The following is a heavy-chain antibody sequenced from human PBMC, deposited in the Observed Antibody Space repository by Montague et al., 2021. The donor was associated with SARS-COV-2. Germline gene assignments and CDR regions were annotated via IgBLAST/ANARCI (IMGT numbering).Heavy chain of an antibody. Sequence: SLRLSCAASGFTFSSYEMNWVRQAPEKGLEWVSYISSSGSTIYHADSVKGRFTISRDNAKNSLYLQMNSLRAEDTAVYYCARNYYDSSGYYYPFYYYGMDVWGQGTTVTVSS. CDR1: GFTFSSYE. V-gene: IGHV3-48*03. D-gene: IGHD3-22*01. CDR3: ARNYYDSSGYYYPFYYYGMDV. CDR2: ISSSGSTI. J-gene: IGHJ6*02.